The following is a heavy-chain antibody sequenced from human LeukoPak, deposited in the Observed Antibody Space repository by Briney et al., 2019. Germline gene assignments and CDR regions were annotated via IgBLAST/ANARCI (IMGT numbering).Heavy chain of an antibody. D-gene: IGHD3-10*01. CDR1: GYTFTSYG. J-gene: IGHJ4*02. CDR2: ISAYNGNT. Sequence: GASVKVSCRASGYTFTSYGISWVRQAPGQGLEWMGWISAYNGNTNYAQKLQGRVTMTTDTSTSTAYMELRSLRSDDTAVYYCARMTVLLWFGEFDDWGQGTLVTVSS. CDR3: ARMTVLLWFGEFDD. V-gene: IGHV1-18*04.